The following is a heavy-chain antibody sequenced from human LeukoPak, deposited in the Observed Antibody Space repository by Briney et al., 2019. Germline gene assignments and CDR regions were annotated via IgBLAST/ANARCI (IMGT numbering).Heavy chain of an antibody. CDR3: ARGSAKRSIAAAVHFDY. CDR2: TYYRSKWYN. Sequence: SQTLSLTCAISGDSVSSNSAAWNWIRQSPSRGLEWLGRTYYRSKWYNDYAVSVKSRITINPDTSKNQFSLQLNSVTPEDTAVYYCARGSAKRSIAAAVHFDYWGQGTLVTVSS. J-gene: IGHJ4*02. D-gene: IGHD6-13*01. V-gene: IGHV6-1*01. CDR1: GDSVSSNSAA.